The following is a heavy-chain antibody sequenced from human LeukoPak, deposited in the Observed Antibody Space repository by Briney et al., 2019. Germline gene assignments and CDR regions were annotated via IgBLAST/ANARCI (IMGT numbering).Heavy chain of an antibody. J-gene: IGHJ3*02. Sequence: GGSLRLSCAVSGFTFSNAWMSWVRQAPGKGLEWVGRIESKTGGGTIDYAAPVKGRFTISRDDSKNTLYLQMNSLKIEDTAVYYCATDSLRRLTVVRGVVDAFDIWGQGTLVTVSS. CDR1: GFTFSNAW. D-gene: IGHD3-10*01. CDR2: IESKTGGGTI. V-gene: IGHV3-15*04. CDR3: ATDSLRRLTVVRGVVDAFDI.